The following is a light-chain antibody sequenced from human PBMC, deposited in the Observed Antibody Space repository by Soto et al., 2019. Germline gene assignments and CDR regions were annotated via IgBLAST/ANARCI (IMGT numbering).Light chain of an antibody. V-gene: IGLV2-14*01. CDR2: EVS. CDR1: NSDDGGYNY. J-gene: IGLJ1*01. CDR3: SSYTSASTYV. Sequence: QSALTQPASVSGSPGQSITISCSGTNSDDGGYNYVSWYQQHPGKAPKLMIYEVSNRPSGVSNRFSGSRSGNTASLTISGLQAEDEADYYCSSYTSASTYVFGTGTKLTVL.